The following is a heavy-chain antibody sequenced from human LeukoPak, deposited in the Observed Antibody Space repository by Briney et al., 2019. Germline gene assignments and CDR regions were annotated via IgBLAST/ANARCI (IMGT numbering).Heavy chain of an antibody. D-gene: IGHD2-2*01. CDR1: GYTFSGFY. V-gene: IGHV1-2*02. CDR2: INPNSGDT. J-gene: IGHJ5*02. Sequence: GASVKVSCKASGYTFSGFYIHWVRQAPGQGLEWMGWINPNSGDTHYAQKFQGRVTMTRDTSSSTAYMDLNSLISDDTAVYYCARVQYQVLFEANWFDPWGQGTLVTVSS. CDR3: ARVQYQVLFEANWFDP.